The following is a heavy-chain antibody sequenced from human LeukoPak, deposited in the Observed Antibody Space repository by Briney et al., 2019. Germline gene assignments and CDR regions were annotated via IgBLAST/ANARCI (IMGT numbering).Heavy chain of an antibody. CDR3: ARVRYRLAETYIDY. CDR1: GYIFTGYY. J-gene: IGHJ4*02. Sequence: ASVKVSCKASGYIFTGYYMHWVRQAPGQGLEWMGWINPNSGDTNYAQKFQGRVTMTRDTSISTAYMELSRLRSDNTAVYYCARVRYRLAETYIDYWGQGTLVTVSS. CDR2: INPNSGDT. V-gene: IGHV1-2*02. D-gene: IGHD3-16*01.